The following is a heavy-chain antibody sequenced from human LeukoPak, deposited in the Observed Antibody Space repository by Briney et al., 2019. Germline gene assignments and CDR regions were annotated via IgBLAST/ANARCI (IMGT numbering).Heavy chain of an antibody. CDR1: GGSISSGSYY. CDR2: IYTSGST. Sequence: PSETLSLTCTVSGGSISSGSYYWSWIRQPAGKGLEWIGRIYTSGSTNYNPSLKSRVTISVDTSKNQFSLKLSSVTAADTAVYYCARDGVAKYYDSSGYYNAFDIWGQGTMVTVSS. J-gene: IGHJ3*02. V-gene: IGHV4-61*02. D-gene: IGHD3-22*01. CDR3: ARDGVAKYYDSSGYYNAFDI.